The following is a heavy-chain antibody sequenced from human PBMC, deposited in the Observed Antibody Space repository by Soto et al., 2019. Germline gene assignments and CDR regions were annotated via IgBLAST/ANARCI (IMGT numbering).Heavy chain of an antibody. D-gene: IGHD1-7*01. V-gene: IGHV4-59*08. CDR2: IYYSGST. CDR1: GGSINSYY. J-gene: IGHJ5*02. Sequence: PSETLSLTCTVSGGSINSYYWSWIRQPPGKGLEWIGYIYYSGSTNYNPSLKSRITISADTSKNQFSLKLSSVTAADTAVYYCARHTRSGTNIAAIRSFDPWGQGTLVTVSS. CDR3: ARHTRSGTNIAAIRSFDP.